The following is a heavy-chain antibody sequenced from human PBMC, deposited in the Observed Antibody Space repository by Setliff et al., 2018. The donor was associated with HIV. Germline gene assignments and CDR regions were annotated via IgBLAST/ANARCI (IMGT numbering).Heavy chain of an antibody. CDR1: GASISSSSNS. D-gene: IGHD1-26*01. Sequence: SETLSLTCSVSGASISSSSNSWGWIRQPPGKGLEWIGSLYSSGRTYYKSSLKSRVNISVDASRNQFSLKLSSVTAADTAVYYCARGPRFDPRVKWELLHGPYFDYWGQETLVTVSS. CDR2: LYSSGRT. J-gene: IGHJ4*02. V-gene: IGHV4-39*01. CDR3: ARGPRFDPRVKWELLHGPYFDY.